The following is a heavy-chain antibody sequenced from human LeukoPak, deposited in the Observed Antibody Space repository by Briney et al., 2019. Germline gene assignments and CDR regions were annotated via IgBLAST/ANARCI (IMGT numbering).Heavy chain of an antibody. CDR2: ISYDGSNK. Sequence: GRSLRLSCAASGFTFSSYGMHWVRQAPGKGLEWVAVISYDGSNKYYADSVKGRFTISRDNSKNTLYLQMNSLRAEDTAVYYCAKDYYDSKWIDYWGQGTLVTVSS. V-gene: IGHV3-30*18. CDR1: GFTFSSYG. J-gene: IGHJ4*02. D-gene: IGHD3-22*01. CDR3: AKDYYDSKWIDY.